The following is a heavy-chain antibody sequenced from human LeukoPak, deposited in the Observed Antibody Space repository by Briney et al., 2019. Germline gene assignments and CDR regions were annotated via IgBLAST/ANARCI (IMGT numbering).Heavy chain of an antibody. CDR3: ASVPLNYYDSSGSLWYFDL. CDR2: IYYSGST. CDR1: GGSISSYY. J-gene: IGHJ2*01. V-gene: IGHV4-59*01. Sequence: SETLSLTCTVSGGSISSYYWSWIRQPPGKGLEWIGYIYYSGSTNYNPSLKSRVTISVDTSKNQFSLKLSSVTAADTAVYYCASVPLNYYDSSGSLWYFDLWGRGTLVTVSS. D-gene: IGHD3-22*01.